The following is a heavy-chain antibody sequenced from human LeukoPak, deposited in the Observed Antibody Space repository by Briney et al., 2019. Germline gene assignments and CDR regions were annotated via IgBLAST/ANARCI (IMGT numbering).Heavy chain of an antibody. J-gene: IGHJ4*02. Sequence: PGGSLRLSCAASGFTFSSYWMHWVRQTPGKGLVWVSRIKGDGSDTLYADSVKGRFTISRDNSKNTLYLQTSSLGVDDTAVYYCARASTTVPNLLDYWGQGALFSVSS. CDR2: IKGDGSDT. CDR3: ARASTTVPNLLDY. V-gene: IGHV3-74*01. CDR1: GFTFSSYW. D-gene: IGHD4-17*01.